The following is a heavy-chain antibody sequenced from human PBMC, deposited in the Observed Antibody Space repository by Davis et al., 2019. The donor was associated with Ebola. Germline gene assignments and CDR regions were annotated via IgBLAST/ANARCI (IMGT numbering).Heavy chain of an antibody. CDR2: IYHSGST. CDR3: ARDLGWMGGAAFDI. CDR1: GGSISSSNW. Sequence: GPLRLSCAVSGGSISSSNWWSWVRQPPGKGLEWIGEIYHSGSTNYNPSLKSRVTISVDKSKNQFSLKLSSVTAADTAVYYCARDLGWMGGAAFDIWGQGTTVTVSS. D-gene: IGHD1-26*01. V-gene: IGHV4-4*02. J-gene: IGHJ3*02.